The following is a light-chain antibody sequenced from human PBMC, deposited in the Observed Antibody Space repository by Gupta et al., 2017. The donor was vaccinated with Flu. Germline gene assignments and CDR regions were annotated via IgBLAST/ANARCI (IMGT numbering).Light chain of an antibody. V-gene: IGKV1-39*01. J-gene: IGKJ1*01. CDR1: QSISSY. CDR2: AAS. Sequence: IQMTQSPSSLSASVGDRVTITCRASQSISSYFNWYQQKPGKAPKLLIYAASSLQSGVPSRFSGSGSGTDFTLTISSLQPEDFATYYCQQSYSTPGTFGQGTKVEIK. CDR3: QQSYSTPGT.